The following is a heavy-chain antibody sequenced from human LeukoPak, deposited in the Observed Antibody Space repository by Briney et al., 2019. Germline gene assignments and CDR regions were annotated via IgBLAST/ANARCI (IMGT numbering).Heavy chain of an antibody. CDR3: ARDLYSSGWTDAFDI. CDR2: MNPNSGNT. J-gene: IGHJ3*02. V-gene: IGHV1-8*01. Sequence: ASVKVSCKASGYTFTSYDNNWVRQATGQGLEWMGWMNPNSGNTGYAQKFQGRVTMTRNTSISTAYMELSRLTSDDTAVYYCARDLYSSGWTDAFDIWGQGTMVTVSS. CDR1: GYTFTSYD. D-gene: IGHD6-19*01.